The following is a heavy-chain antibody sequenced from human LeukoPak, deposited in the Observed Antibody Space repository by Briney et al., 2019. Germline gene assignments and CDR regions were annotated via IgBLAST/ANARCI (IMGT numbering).Heavy chain of an antibody. D-gene: IGHD6-13*01. V-gene: IGHV3-30*18. Sequence: GGSLRLSCAASGFTFSSYGMHWVRQAPGKGLEWVAVISYDGSNKYYADSVKGRFTISRDNSKNTLYLQMNSLRAEDTAVYYSAKTEPPIAASGMRRNYYYYGMDVWGQGTTLTVSS. CDR1: GFTFSSYG. J-gene: IGHJ6*02. CDR3: AKTEPPIAASGMRRNYYYYGMDV. CDR2: ISYDGSNK.